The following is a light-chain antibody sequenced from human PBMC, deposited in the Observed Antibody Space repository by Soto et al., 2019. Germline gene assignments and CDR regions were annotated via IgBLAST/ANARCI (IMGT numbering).Light chain of an antibody. CDR3: QQSYATSLP. Sequence: DIQMTQSPSALSASVGDRVTITCRASQRIGNYVNMYQQKPGNDPKLLIYAASSLQSGVPSRFCRSASGTDFTLTIVSLQPRYFAIYYCQQSYATSLPCGGGTKVDIK. J-gene: IGKJ4*01. CDR2: AAS. CDR1: QRIGNY. V-gene: IGKV1-39*01.